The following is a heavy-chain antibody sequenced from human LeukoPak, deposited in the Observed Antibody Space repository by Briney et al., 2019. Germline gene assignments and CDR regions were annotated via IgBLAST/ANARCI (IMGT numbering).Heavy chain of an antibody. CDR3: PPNHAFDI. Sequence: GGSLRLSCAASGFTFSNAWMNWVRQAPGKGLEWVGRIKTKSGGGTTDYAAPVKGRFTISRDDSKNTLFLQMNSLKTEDTAMYYCPPNHAFDIWAQGTMVTVSS. CDR2: IKTKSGGGTT. CDR1: GFTFSNAW. J-gene: IGHJ3*02. V-gene: IGHV3-15*01.